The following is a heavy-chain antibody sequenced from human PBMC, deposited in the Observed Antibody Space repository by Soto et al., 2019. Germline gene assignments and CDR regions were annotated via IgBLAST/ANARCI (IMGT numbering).Heavy chain of an antibody. V-gene: IGHV1-69*01. CDR3: AKSPYEGQWPPNWFDP. Sequence: QVQLVQSGAEVKMPGSSVKVSCKASGGTFSSYAFSWVRQAPGQGLEWMGVIIPILKKLNHAQKFQGRVTITADESTSTAYMQLSGLRLEDTAVYYCAKSPYEGQWPPNWFDPWGQGTLVTVSS. D-gene: IGHD6-19*01. J-gene: IGHJ5*02. CDR1: GGTFSSYA. CDR2: IIPILKKL.